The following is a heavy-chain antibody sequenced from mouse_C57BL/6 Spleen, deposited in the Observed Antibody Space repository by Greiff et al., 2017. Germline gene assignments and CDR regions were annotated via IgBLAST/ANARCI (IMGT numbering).Heavy chain of an antibody. Sequence: QVQLQQPGAELVMPGASVKLSCKASGYTFTSYWMHWVKQRPGPGLEWIGEIDPSDSYTNYNQKFKGKSTLTVDKSSSTAYMQLSSLTSEDSAVFYCARGRAGTERYFDVWGTGTTVTVSS. J-gene: IGHJ1*03. CDR3: ARGRAGTERYFDV. D-gene: IGHD3-3*01. CDR1: GYTFTSYW. V-gene: IGHV1-69*01. CDR2: IDPSDSYT.